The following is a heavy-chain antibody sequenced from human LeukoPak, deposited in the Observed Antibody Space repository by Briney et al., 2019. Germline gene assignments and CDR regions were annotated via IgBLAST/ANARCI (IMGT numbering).Heavy chain of an antibody. D-gene: IGHD6-19*01. Sequence: PSETLSLTCTVSGGAISSSSYYWGWIRQPPGKGLEWIGSIYYSGSTYYNPSLKSRVTISVDTSKNQFSLKLSSVTAADTAVYYCARLAYSSGKIDYWGQGTLVTVSS. CDR1: GGAISSSSYY. V-gene: IGHV4-39*01. J-gene: IGHJ4*02. CDR2: IYYSGST. CDR3: ARLAYSSGKIDY.